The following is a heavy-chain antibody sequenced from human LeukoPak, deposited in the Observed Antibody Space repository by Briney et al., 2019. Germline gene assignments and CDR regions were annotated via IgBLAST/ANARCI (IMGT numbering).Heavy chain of an antibody. Sequence: PSETLSLTCTVSGGSISSYYWSWIRQPPGKGLEWIGYIYYSGSTNYNPSLKSRVTISVDTSKNQFSLKLSSVTAADTAVYYCARDRQLWGLDYWGQGTLVTVSS. D-gene: IGHD5-18*01. V-gene: IGHV4-59*01. J-gene: IGHJ4*02. CDR2: IYYSGST. CDR1: GGSISSYY. CDR3: ARDRQLWGLDY.